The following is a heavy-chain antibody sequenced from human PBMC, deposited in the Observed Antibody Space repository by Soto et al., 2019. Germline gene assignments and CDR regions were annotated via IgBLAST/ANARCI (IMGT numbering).Heavy chain of an antibody. V-gene: IGHV3-23*01. J-gene: IGHJ4*02. Sequence: GESLKISCAASGFAFDSYAMTWVRQAPGKGLEWVSSITNSGGRTYYADSVKGRFTISRDNAKNTLYLQMNSLRAEDTALYYCAKDLTWSLQYYFDFWGQGSLVTVSS. D-gene: IGHD3-3*01. CDR2: ITNSGGRT. CDR3: AKDLTWSLQYYFDF. CDR1: GFAFDSYA.